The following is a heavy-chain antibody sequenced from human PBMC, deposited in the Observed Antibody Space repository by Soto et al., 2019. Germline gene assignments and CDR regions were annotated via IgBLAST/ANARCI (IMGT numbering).Heavy chain of an antibody. Sequence: PSETLSLTCTVSGGSISSYYWSWIRQPPGKGLEWIGYIYYSGSTNYNPSLKSRVTISVDTSKNQFSLKLSSVTAADTAVYYCARGYYGDYEFGYWGQGTLVTVSS. CDR3: ARGYYGDYEFGY. CDR1: GGSISSYY. J-gene: IGHJ4*02. V-gene: IGHV4-59*01. D-gene: IGHD4-17*01. CDR2: IYYSGST.